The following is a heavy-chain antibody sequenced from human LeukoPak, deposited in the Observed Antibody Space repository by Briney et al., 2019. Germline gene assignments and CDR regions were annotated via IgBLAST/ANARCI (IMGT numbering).Heavy chain of an antibody. V-gene: IGHV1-69*04. D-gene: IGHD2-21*01. CDR1: GGTFSSYA. Sequence: ASVKVSCKASGGTFSSYAISWVRQAPGQGLEWMGRITPILGIANYAQKFQGRVTITADKSTSTAYMELSSLRSEDTAVYYCADSPNDYTDYWGQGTLVTVSS. CDR3: ADSPNDYTDY. J-gene: IGHJ4*02. CDR2: ITPILGIA.